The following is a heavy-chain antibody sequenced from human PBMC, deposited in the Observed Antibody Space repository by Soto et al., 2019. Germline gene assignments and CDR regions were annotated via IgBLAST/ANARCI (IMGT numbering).Heavy chain of an antibody. Sequence: GESLKISCKGSGYSFTSYWISWVRQMPGKGLEWMGRIDPSDSYTNYSPSFHGHVTISADKSISTAYLQWSSLKASDTAMYYCARQKHNVDTVDFDYWGQGTRVTVSS. D-gene: IGHD5-18*01. CDR1: GYSFTSYW. CDR2: IDPSDSYT. CDR3: ARQKHNVDTVDFDY. V-gene: IGHV5-10-1*01. J-gene: IGHJ4*02.